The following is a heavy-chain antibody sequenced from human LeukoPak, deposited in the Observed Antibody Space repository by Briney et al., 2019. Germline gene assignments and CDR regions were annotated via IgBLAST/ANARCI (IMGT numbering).Heavy chain of an antibody. V-gene: IGHV3-53*01. D-gene: IGHD6-13*01. CDR1: GFTVSSNY. CDR3: AKDRLAAAGVNAFDI. J-gene: IGHJ3*02. Sequence: PGGSLRLSCAASGFTVSSNYMSWVRQAPGKGLEWVSVIYSGGSTYYADSVKGRFTISRDNSKNTLYLQMNSLRAEDTAVYYCAKDRLAAAGVNAFDIWGQGTMVTVSS. CDR2: IYSGGST.